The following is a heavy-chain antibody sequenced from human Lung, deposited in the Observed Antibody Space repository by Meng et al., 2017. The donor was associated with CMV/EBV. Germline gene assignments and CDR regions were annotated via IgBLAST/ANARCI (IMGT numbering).Heavy chain of an antibody. CDR1: GDSITHHNW. V-gene: IGHV4-4*02. D-gene: IGHD3-10*01. J-gene: IGHJ1*01. CDR2: IPHRGSS. CDR3: LRGSGGSV. Sequence: ELLRACASPIVRPSGTLPTTCAAPGDSITHHNWWAWVRQPPGKGLEWIGEIPHRGSSAYNPSLKSRVSMSIDKSKNQFSLKLTSVTAADTAVYHCLRGSGGSVWGQGTLVTVSS.